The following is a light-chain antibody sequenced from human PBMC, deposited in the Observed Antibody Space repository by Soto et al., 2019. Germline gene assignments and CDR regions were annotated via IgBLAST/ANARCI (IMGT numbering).Light chain of an antibody. Sequence: QSVLTQPPSVSGAPGQRVTISCTGTSSNIGAGYDVNWYQHLPGAAPKLLIYNNGNRPSGVPDRFSGSKSGTSASLAITGLQAEDEADYYCQSYDSGLSGSVFGGGTKVTVL. CDR1: SSNIGAGYD. V-gene: IGLV1-40*01. CDR2: NNG. CDR3: QSYDSGLSGSV. J-gene: IGLJ3*02.